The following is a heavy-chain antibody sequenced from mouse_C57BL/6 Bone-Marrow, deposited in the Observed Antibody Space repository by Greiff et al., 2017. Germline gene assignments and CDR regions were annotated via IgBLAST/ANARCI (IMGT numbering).Heavy chain of an antibody. J-gene: IGHJ3*01. Sequence: VQLQQPGAELVKPGASVKLSCKASGYTFTSYWLHWVKQRPGQGLEWIGMIHPNSGSTNYNEKFKNQATLTVDKSSSTAYMQLSSLTSEASAVYYCARYCNSWFAYWGQGTLVTVSA. V-gene: IGHV1-64*01. CDR3: ARYCNSWFAY. CDR1: GYTFTSYW. D-gene: IGHD2-1*01. CDR2: IHPNSGST.